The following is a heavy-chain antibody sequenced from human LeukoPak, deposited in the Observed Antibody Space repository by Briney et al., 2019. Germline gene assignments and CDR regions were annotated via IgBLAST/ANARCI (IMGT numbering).Heavy chain of an antibody. CDR1: GGSISSYY. CDR3: ARDRAVRGGYYYYMDV. CDR2: IYYSGST. Sequence: KPSETLSPTCTISGGSISSYYWSWIRQPPGKGLEWIGYIYYSGSTNYNPSLKSRVTISVDTSKNQFSLKLSSVTAADTAVYYCARDRAVRGGYYYYMDVWGKGTTVTVSS. V-gene: IGHV4-59*01. J-gene: IGHJ6*03. D-gene: IGHD3-10*01.